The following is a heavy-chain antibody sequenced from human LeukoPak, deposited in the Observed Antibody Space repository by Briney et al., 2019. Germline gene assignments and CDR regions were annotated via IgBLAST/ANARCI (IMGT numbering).Heavy chain of an antibody. J-gene: IGHJ3*01. CDR2: IYYSGST. Sequence: SETLSLTCTVSVGSFRSYYWSGVRQPRGEGMKWIGYIYYSGSTDYSRSCKSRVPISLDTSKNQFSLKLTSVTAADTAAYYCARSWGYYDMGAFELWGQGRMVTVYS. CDR1: VGSFRSYY. V-gene: IGHV4-59*01. CDR3: ARSWGYYDMGAFEL. D-gene: IGHD3-9*01.